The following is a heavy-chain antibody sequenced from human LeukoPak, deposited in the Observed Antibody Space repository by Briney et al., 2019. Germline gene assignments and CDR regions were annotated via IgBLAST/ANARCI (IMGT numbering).Heavy chain of an antibody. V-gene: IGHV3-21*01. CDR2: ISSSSSYI. D-gene: IGHD3-9*01. J-gene: IGHJ4*02. CDR3: FFFKQKTAYEILTGYYLFDY. CDR1: GFTFSSHS. Sequence: PGGSLRLSCAVAGFTFSSHSMNSVRQAPGKGLEWDPSISSSSSYIYYADSVEGRFTISRDNAKNSLYLQMNSLRAEDTAVYYFFFFKQKTAYEILTGYYLFDYWGQGTLVTVSS.